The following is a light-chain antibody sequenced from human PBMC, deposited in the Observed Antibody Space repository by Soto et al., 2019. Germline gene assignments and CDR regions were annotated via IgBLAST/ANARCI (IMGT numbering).Light chain of an antibody. CDR1: YSNIGSNF. CDR2: SIN. Sequence: QSVLTQPPSASATPGQTVTISCSGRYSNIGSNFVSWYQRLPGTAPKLLIYSINQRPSGVPDRFSGSKSGTSASLTISGLQSEDEADYFCSSWDDSLDGPVFGGGTKLPS. V-gene: IGLV1-44*01. CDR3: SSWDDSLDGPV. J-gene: IGLJ3*02.